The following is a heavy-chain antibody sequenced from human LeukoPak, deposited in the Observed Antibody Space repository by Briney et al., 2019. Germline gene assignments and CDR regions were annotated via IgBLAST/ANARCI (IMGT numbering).Heavy chain of an antibody. V-gene: IGHV3-23*01. CDR3: AKDLVVAGTFDY. D-gene: IGHD6-19*01. CDR1: GFTFSDYS. J-gene: IGHJ4*02. CDR2: ISGSGGST. Sequence: GGSLRLSCAASGFTFSDYSMNWVRQAPGKGVEWVSAISGSGGSTYYADSVKGRFTISRDNSKNTLYLQMNSLRAEDTAVYYCAKDLVVAGTFDYWGQGTLVTVSS.